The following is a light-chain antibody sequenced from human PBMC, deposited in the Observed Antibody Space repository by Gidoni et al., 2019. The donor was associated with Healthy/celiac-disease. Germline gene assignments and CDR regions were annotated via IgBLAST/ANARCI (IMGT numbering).Light chain of an antibody. CDR1: QSVSSN. CDR3: QQYNNWPPLT. CDR2: GAS. Sequence: LSCRASQSVSSNLAWYQQKPGQAPRLLIYGASTRATGIPARFSGSGSGTEFTLTISSLQSEDFAVYYCQQYNNWPPLTFGGGTKVEIK. J-gene: IGKJ4*01. V-gene: IGKV3-15*01.